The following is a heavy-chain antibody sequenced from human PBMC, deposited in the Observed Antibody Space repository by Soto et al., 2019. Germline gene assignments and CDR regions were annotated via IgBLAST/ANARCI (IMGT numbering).Heavy chain of an antibody. CDR1: GVSISSQY. D-gene: IGHD4-17*01. J-gene: IGHJ4*02. V-gene: IGHV4-59*08. CDR2: VHYSGST. Sequence: QVQLQESGPGLVKPSETLSLTCTVSGVSISSQYWSWIRQPPGKGLEWIEYVHYSGSTNYNPFLKSRITISMDTSKNRFSLRLNSVTAADAAVYYCARFHDYGYFDYWGQGTLVPVSS. CDR3: ARFHDYGYFDY.